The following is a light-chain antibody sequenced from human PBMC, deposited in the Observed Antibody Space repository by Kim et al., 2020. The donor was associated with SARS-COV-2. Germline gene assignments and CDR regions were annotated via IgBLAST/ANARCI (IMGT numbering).Light chain of an antibody. V-gene: IGKV1-39*01. CDR3: QQSYNTPRT. Sequence: ASVGGRVTVTCRASQNINNFLNWYQQKPGKAPEVLIYAASNLQSGVPSRFSGSGSGTDFTLTINSLQPEDFATYYCQQSYNTPRTFGQGTKVDIK. CDR2: AAS. CDR1: QNINNF. J-gene: IGKJ1*01.